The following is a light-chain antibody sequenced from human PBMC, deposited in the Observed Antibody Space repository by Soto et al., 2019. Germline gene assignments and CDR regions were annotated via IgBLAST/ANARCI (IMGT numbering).Light chain of an antibody. V-gene: IGKV3-15*01. CDR2: GAY. CDR3: QQYGSSGT. CDR1: QSVSTN. Sequence: EIVLTQSPATISVSPGERATLSCRASQSVSTNLAWYQQKPGQPPRLLIYGAYTRATDIPARFSGSGSGTEFTLTISRLEPEDFAVYYCQQYGSSGTFGQGTKVDIK. J-gene: IGKJ1*01.